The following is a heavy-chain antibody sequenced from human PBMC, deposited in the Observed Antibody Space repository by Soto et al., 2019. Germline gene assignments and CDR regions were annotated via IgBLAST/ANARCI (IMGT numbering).Heavy chain of an antibody. CDR3: AKEVWSGPMDV. V-gene: IGHV3-33*06. J-gene: IGHJ6*02. D-gene: IGHD3-3*01. CDR2: IWYDGSYK. Sequence: VRQAPGKGLEWVAVIWYDGSYKYYADSVKGRFTISRDNSKNTQYLQMNSLRAEDTAVYYCAKEVWSGPMDVWGQGTTVTVSS.